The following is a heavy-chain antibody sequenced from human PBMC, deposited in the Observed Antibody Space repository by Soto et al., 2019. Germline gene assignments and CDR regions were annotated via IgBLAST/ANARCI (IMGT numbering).Heavy chain of an antibody. CDR3: ARMPSDKVDGPGDH. Sequence: VQLVESGGGLVQPGGSQRLSCAASGFTFGNYAMHWVRQAPGKGLEYVAAISSNGGSTYYANSVKGRFAISRDNSKNALYLQMGRLRPEDMAVYYCARMPSDKVDGPGDHWGQGTLVTVSS. V-gene: IGHV3-64*01. J-gene: IGHJ5*02. CDR1: GFTFGNYA. D-gene: IGHD2-2*01. CDR2: ISSNGGST.